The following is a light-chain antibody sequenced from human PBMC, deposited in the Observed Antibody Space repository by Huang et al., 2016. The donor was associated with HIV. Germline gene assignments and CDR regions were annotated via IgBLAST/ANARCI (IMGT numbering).Light chain of an antibody. Sequence: DIQMTQSPSSLSASVRDRVTITCRASQTISSSLNWYQKKPGKAPTLLLYAASSLQSGVPARCSSSGSGTDFTLTISGLQPEDVASYYCQQSYSTPTFGQGTKLEIK. J-gene: IGKJ2*01. V-gene: IGKV1-39*01. CDR1: QTISSS. CDR2: AAS. CDR3: QQSYSTPT.